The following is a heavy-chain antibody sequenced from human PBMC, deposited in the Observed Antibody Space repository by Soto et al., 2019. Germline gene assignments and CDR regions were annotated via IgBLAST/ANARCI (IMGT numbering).Heavy chain of an antibody. D-gene: IGHD1-1*01. Sequence: QVQLVQSGAEVKKPGASVKVSCKASGYTFTSYYMHWVRQAPGQGLEWMGIINPSGGSTNYAQKFQGGVTMTRDTSTSTVYMELSSLRSEDTAVYYCAREVFRQQAFSYGMDVWGQGTTVTVS. CDR2: INPSGGST. V-gene: IGHV1-46*01. CDR3: AREVFRQQAFSYGMDV. J-gene: IGHJ6*02. CDR1: GYTFTSYY.